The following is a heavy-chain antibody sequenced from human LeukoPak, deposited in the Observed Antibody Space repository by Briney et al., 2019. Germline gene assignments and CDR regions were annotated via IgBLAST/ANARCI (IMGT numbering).Heavy chain of an antibody. CDR2: INHSGST. CDR3: ARPVYYYDSSGYRS. CDR1: GGSISSYY. J-gene: IGHJ5*02. V-gene: IGHV4-34*01. Sequence: SETLSLTCTVSGGSISSYYWSWIRQPPGKGLEWIGEINHSGSTNYNPSLKSRVTISVDTSKNQFSLKLSSVTAADTAVYYCARPVYYYDSSGYRSWGQGTLVTVSS. D-gene: IGHD3-22*01.